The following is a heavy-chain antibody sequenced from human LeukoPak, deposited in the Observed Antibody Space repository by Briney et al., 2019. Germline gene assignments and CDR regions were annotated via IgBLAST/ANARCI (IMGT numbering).Heavy chain of an antibody. J-gene: IGHJ3*02. CDR3: ARRELLGYSYGLRTFNI. D-gene: IGHD5-18*01. V-gene: IGHV3-66*04. CDR1: GFTVSSNY. Sequence: PGGSLRLSCAASGFTVSSNYMSWVRQAPGKGLEWVSVIYSGGIYNDGTTNYGDSVKGRFTISRDNSKNTLYLQMNSLRAEDTAVYYCARRELLGYSYGLRTFNIWGQGTTATVSS. CDR2: IYSGGIYNDGTT.